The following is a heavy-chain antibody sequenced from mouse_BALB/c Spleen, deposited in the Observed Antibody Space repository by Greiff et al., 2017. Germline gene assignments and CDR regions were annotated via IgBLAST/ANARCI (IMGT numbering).Heavy chain of an antibody. CDR2: IDPANGNT. CDR1: GFNIKDTY. D-gene: IGHD1-1*01. J-gene: IGHJ4*01. V-gene: IGHV14-3*02. CDR3: ATTVGYAMDY. Sequence: VHVKQSGAELVKPGASVKLSCTASGFNIKDTYMHWVKQRPEQGLEWIGRIDPANGNTKYDPKFQGKATITADTSSNTAYLQLSSLTSEDTAVYYCATTVGYAMDYWGQGTSVTVSS.